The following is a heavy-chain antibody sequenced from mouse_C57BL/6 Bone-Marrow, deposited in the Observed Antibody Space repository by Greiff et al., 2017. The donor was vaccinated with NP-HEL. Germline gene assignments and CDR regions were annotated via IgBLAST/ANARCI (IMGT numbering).Heavy chain of an antibody. J-gene: IGHJ1*03. V-gene: IGHV1-66*01. CDR1: GYSFTSYY. Sequence: VKLMESGPELVKPGASVKISCKASGYSFTSYYIHWVKQRPGQGLEWIGWIYPGSGNTKYNEKFKGKATLTADTSSSTAYMQLSSLTSEDSAVYYCARTRRSYWYFDVWGTGTTVTVSS. CDR3: ARTRRSYWYFDV. CDR2: IYPGSGNT.